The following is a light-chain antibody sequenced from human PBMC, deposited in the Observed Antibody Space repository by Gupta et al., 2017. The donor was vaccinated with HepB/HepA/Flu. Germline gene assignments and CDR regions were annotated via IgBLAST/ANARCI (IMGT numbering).Light chain of an antibody. Sequence: QSALTQPRSVSGSPGQPVTISCTTTSSYVATYNFVSWYQQHPGKVPRLMIYDVTKRPSGVPDRFSGSKSGNTASLTISGLQAEDEAEYYCCSYAAYNTWVFGGGTKVTVL. CDR2: DVT. CDR3: CSYAAYNTWV. J-gene: IGLJ3*02. CDR1: SSYVATYNF. V-gene: IGLV2-11*01.